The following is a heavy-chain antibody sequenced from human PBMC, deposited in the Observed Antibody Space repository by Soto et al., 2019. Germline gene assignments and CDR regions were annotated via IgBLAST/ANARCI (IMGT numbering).Heavy chain of an antibody. CDR1: GGSFSGYY. CDR2: INHSGST. D-gene: IGHD5-12*01. V-gene: IGHV4-34*01. Sequence: SETLSLTCAVYGGSFSGYYWSWIRQPPGKGLEWIGEINHSGSTNYNPSLKSRVTISVDTSKNQFSLKLSSVTAADTAVYYCARVDIVATRGMDVCGQGTTVTVSS. CDR3: ARVDIVATRGMDV. J-gene: IGHJ6*02.